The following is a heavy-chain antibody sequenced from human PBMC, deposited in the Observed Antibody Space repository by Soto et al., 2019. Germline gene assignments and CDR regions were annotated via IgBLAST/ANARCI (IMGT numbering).Heavy chain of an antibody. CDR1: GFTLSSYA. Sequence: GGSLRLSCAASGFTLSSYAMSWVRQAPGKGLEWVSTFSGTGGYTYYADSVKGRFTISRDNSRNTVYLQMNSLRADDTAVYYCARDASYYSLWSGYYPSRNGMDVWGQGTTVTVSS. J-gene: IGHJ6*02. CDR2: FSGTGGYT. CDR3: ARDASYYSLWSGYYPSRNGMDV. V-gene: IGHV3-23*01. D-gene: IGHD3-3*01.